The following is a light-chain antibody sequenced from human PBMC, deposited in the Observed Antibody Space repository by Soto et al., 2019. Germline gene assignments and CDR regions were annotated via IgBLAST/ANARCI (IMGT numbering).Light chain of an antibody. Sequence: ENVLTQSPGRLSLSPGDRATLSCRASQSVARSSIAWYQQKVGQPPRLLIYGASGRATGVPDKFSGSGSGTVFPLSTGRVEGEGFAVYHCQQYATSPLTFGGGTTLEIK. J-gene: IGKJ4*01. CDR2: GAS. CDR3: QQYATSPLT. CDR1: QSVARSS. V-gene: IGKV3-20*01.